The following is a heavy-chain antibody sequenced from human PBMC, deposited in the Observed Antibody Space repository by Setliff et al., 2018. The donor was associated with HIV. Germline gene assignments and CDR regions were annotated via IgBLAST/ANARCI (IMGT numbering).Heavy chain of an antibody. Sequence: GGSLRLSCAVSGFTFSDYYVAWIRQAPGKGLEWIAYISGSGYTIYYTDSVEGRFSISRDNAKNSSSLQMNSLRAEDTAVYFCSRIGSPLSVSSAFDIWGQGTMVTVSS. V-gene: IGHV3-11*01. CDR3: SRIGSPLSVSSAFDI. CDR1: GFTFSDYY. CDR2: ISGSGYTI. J-gene: IGHJ3*02. D-gene: IGHD1-26*01.